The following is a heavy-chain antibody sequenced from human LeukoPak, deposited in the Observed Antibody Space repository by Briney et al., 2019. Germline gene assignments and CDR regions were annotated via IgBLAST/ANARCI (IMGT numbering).Heavy chain of an antibody. J-gene: IGHJ4*02. Sequence: AGGSLRLSCAPSGFTFSRHGMHWVRQAPGKGLEWVAIISNDGSRKYYAHSVEGRFTISRENAKNSLYLQMNSLRAGDTAVYYCARDNSGRSFDYWGQGTLVTVSS. V-gene: IGHV3-30*03. CDR2: ISNDGSRK. CDR3: ARDNSGRSFDY. D-gene: IGHD1-26*01. CDR1: GFTFSRHG.